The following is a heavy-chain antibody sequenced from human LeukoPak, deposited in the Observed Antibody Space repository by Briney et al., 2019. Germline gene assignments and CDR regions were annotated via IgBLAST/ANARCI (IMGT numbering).Heavy chain of an antibody. V-gene: IGHV3-9*01. CDR3: AKDIGYSYGYGTDY. Sequence: GRSLRLSCAASGFTFDDYAMHWVRQAPGKGLEWVSGISWNSGSIGYADSVKGRFTISRDNAKNSLYLQMNSLRAEDTALYYCAKDIGYSYGYGTDYWGQGTLVTVSS. J-gene: IGHJ4*02. D-gene: IGHD5-18*01. CDR2: ISWNSGSI. CDR1: GFTFDDYA.